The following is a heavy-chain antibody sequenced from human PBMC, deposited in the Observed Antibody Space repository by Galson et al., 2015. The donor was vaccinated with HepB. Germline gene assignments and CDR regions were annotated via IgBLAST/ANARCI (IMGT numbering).Heavy chain of an antibody. CDR3: AGGLTQQGGYFFDY. Sequence: ATLSLTCAVSGGSISSFSYYWGWIRQPPGKGLDWIGNIYNSGTTYYNPSLRSRVTISVDTSENQFSLKLDSVTAADTAVYYGAGGLTQQGGYFFDYWGQGILVTVSS. CDR2: IYNSGTT. D-gene: IGHD3-10*01. J-gene: IGHJ4*02. CDR1: GGSISSFSYY. V-gene: IGHV4-39*01.